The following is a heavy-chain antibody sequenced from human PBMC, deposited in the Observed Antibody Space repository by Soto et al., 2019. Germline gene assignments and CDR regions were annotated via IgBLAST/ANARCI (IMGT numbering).Heavy chain of an antibody. CDR2: ISAYNGNT. D-gene: IGHD6-13*01. CDR3: ARGGSSRDYYYYGMDV. Sequence: ASVKVSCKASGYTFTSYGISWVRQAPGQGLEWMGWISAYNGNTNYAQKLQGRVTMTTDTSTSTAYMELRSLRSDDTAVYYCARGGSSRDYYYYGMDVWGQGTTVTVSS. V-gene: IGHV1-18*01. CDR1: GYTFTSYG. J-gene: IGHJ6*02.